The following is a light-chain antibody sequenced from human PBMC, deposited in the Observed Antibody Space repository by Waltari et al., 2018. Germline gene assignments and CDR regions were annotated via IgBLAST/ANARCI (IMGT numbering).Light chain of an antibody. Sequence: DIQMTQSPASLAASLGDRVTITCRPSQSVTTSLNWYQPKSGEPPKLLISAASSFQSGVPSRFSGSGSGTDFTLTITHLQPEDVATYFCQQSHSPPFTFGPGTKV. CDR3: QQSHSPPFT. J-gene: IGKJ3*01. V-gene: IGKV1-39*01. CDR2: AAS. CDR1: QSVTTS.